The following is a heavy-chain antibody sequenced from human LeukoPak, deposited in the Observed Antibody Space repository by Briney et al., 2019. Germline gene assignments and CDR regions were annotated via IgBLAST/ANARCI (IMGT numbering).Heavy chain of an antibody. V-gene: IGHV3-43*01. CDR1: GFTFDDYT. D-gene: IGHD3-10*01. Sequence: GGSLRLSCAASGFTFDDYTMHWVRQAPGKGLEWVSLISWDGGSTYYADSVKGRFTISRDNSKNSLYLQMNSLRTEDTALYYCAKDREVRGVIITEVGMDVWGQGTTVTVSS. CDR2: ISWDGGST. J-gene: IGHJ6*02. CDR3: AKDREVRGVIITEVGMDV.